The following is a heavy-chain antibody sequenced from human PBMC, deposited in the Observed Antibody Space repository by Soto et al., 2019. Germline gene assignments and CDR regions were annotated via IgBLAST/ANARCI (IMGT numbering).Heavy chain of an antibody. CDR2: ITGSGSII. CDR1: GFTFSDYH. V-gene: IGHV3-11*01. J-gene: IGHJ6*02. Sequence: QVQLVESGGGLVKPGGSLRLSCAASGFTFSDYHMSWIRQAPGKGLEWVSSITGSGSIIYYADSVKGRLTIARDNATNSLYLEMNSLRAEETAVYYCARGARSYYCYGMDVWGQGTTVTVSS. CDR3: ARGARSYYCYGMDV. D-gene: IGHD6-6*01.